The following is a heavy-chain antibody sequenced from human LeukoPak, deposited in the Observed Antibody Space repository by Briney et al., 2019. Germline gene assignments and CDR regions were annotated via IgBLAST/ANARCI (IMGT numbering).Heavy chain of an antibody. J-gene: IGHJ1*01. V-gene: IGHV1-46*01. CDR2: INPSGGST. Sequence: ASVKVSCKASGYTFTSYFMHWVRQAPGQGLEWMGIINPSGGSTSYAQKFQGRVTMTRDTSTSTVYMELSSLRSEDTAVYYCARGGGGYCSGGSCYQEYFQHWGQGTLVTVSS. CDR1: GYTFTSYF. D-gene: IGHD2-15*01. CDR3: ARGGGGYCSGGSCYQEYFQH.